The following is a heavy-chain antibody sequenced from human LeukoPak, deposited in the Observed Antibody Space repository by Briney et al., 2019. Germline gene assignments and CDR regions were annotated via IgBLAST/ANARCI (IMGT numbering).Heavy chain of an antibody. CDR3: ARGFGSYYNSGNDAFDI. J-gene: IGHJ3*02. Sequence: ASVKVSCKASGYTFTSYAMNWVRQAPGQGLEWMGWMNPNSGNTGYAQKFQGRVTITRNTSISTAYMELSSLRSEDTAVYYCARGFGSYYNSGNDAFDIWGQGTMVTVSS. D-gene: IGHD1-26*01. CDR1: GYTFTSYA. V-gene: IGHV1-8*03. CDR2: MNPNSGNT.